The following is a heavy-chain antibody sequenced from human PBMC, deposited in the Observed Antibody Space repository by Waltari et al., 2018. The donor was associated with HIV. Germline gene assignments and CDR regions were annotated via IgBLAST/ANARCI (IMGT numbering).Heavy chain of an antibody. Sequence: QVQLVESGGGVVQPGRSLRLSCATSGFTLSSYGMHWVRQAPGKGLGGVTVIWYDGSKKYYADSVKGRLTIARDNSKNTLYLQMNSLRIEDTAVYYCARKYSSSWGAPFDYWGQGTLVTVSS. J-gene: IGHJ4*02. D-gene: IGHD6-13*01. V-gene: IGHV3-33*01. CDR1: GFTLSSYG. CDR2: IWYDGSKK. CDR3: ARKYSSSWGAPFDY.